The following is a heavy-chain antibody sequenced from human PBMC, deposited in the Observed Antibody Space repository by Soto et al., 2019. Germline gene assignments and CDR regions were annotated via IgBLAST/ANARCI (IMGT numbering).Heavy chain of an antibody. J-gene: IGHJ4*02. D-gene: IGHD4-4*01. CDR2: MSFYGGEE. CDR1: GFTFSDYP. V-gene: IGHV3-30-3*01. Sequence: GGSLRLSCAASGFTFSDYPVYWVRQPPGKGLEWVAFMSFYGGEEFYTDAVKGRFTVSRDSSENTVYLQMNSLRVDDTALYYCARGQYDHDHSNYRAMDYWGQGTLVTVSS. CDR3: ARGQYDHDHSNYRAMDY.